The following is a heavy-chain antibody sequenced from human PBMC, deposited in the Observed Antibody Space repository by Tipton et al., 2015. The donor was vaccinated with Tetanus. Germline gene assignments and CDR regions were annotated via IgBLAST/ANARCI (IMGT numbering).Heavy chain of an antibody. Sequence: TLSLTCTVSGGSIRGGTFYWGWIRQPPGKGLEWIGSIYESGDTYYIPSLKSRVTISVDTAKNQFSLNLNSMAAADTGVYYWARHQSGFFTPFDYWGQGNLVTVSS. J-gene: IGHJ4*02. CDR3: ARHQSGFFTPFDY. CDR2: IYESGDT. CDR1: GGSIRGGTFY. D-gene: IGHD3-3*01. V-gene: IGHV4-39*01.